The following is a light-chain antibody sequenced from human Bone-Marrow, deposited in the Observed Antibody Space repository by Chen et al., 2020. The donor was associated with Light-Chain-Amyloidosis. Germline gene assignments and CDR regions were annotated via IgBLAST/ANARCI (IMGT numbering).Light chain of an antibody. Sequence: DIVMTQTPLSLSVTPGQPASISCKSSQSLRDIKTYLYWYLQKPDQSPQLLIYEVSNRFSGVPDRFSGSGSETDFTLKISRVEAEDVGVYYCMQSIQLPLTFGGGTKVEIK. CDR2: EVS. V-gene: IGKV2D-29*02. J-gene: IGKJ4*01. CDR3: MQSIQLPLT. CDR1: QSLRDIKTY.